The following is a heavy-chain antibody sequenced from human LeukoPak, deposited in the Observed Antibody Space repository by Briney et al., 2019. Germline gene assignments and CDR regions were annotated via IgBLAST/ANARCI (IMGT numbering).Heavy chain of an antibody. D-gene: IGHD3-9*01. V-gene: IGHV3-23*01. CDR1: GFTFSSYA. Sequence: GGSLRLSCAASGFTFSSYAMSWVRQAPGKGLEWVSAISGSGGSTYYADSVKGRFTISRDNSKNTLYLQMNSLRAEDTAVYCCAKDSVDYDILTGYPVVWFDPWGQGTLVTVSS. J-gene: IGHJ5*02. CDR3: AKDSVDYDILTGYPVVWFDP. CDR2: ISGSGGST.